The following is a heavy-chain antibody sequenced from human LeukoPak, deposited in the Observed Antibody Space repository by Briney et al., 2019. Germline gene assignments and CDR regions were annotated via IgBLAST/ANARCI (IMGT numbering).Heavy chain of an antibody. D-gene: IGHD1-26*01. Sequence: ASVKVSCKASGYTFTSYGISWVRQAPGQGLEWMGWISAYNGNTNNAQKLQGRVTMTTDTSTSTAYMELRSLRSDDTAVYYCARVRWELEPPDYWGQGTLVTVSS. J-gene: IGHJ4*02. V-gene: IGHV1-18*01. CDR3: ARVRWELEPPDY. CDR1: GYTFTSYG. CDR2: ISAYNGNT.